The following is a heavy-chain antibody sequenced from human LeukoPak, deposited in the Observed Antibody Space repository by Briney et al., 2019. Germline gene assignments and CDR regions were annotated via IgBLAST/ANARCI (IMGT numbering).Heavy chain of an antibody. CDR2: INPNSGGT. V-gene: IGHV1-2*04. J-gene: IGHJ3*02. CDR1: GYTFTGYY. CDR3: ARDCSSSCHDAFDI. D-gene: IGHD6-13*01. Sequence: GASVKVSCKASGYTFTGYYMHWVRQAPGQGLEWMGWINPNSGGTNYAQKFQGWVTMTRDTSISTAYMELSRLRSDDTAVYYCARDCSSSCHDAFDIWGQGTMVTVSS.